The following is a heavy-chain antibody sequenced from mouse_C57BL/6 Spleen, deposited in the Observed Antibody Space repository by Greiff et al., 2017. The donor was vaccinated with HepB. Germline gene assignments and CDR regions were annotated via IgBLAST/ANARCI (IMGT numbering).Heavy chain of an antibody. Sequence: EVMLVESGEGLVKPGGSLKLSCAASGFTFSSYAMSWVRQTPEKRLEWVAYISSGGDYIYYADTVKGRFTISRDNARNTLYLQISSLKSEDTAMYYCTSQLTGSSYFDYWGQGTTLTVSS. CDR2: ISSGGDYI. J-gene: IGHJ2*01. CDR3: TSQLTGSSYFDY. D-gene: IGHD4-1*01. V-gene: IGHV5-9-1*02. CDR1: GFTFSSYA.